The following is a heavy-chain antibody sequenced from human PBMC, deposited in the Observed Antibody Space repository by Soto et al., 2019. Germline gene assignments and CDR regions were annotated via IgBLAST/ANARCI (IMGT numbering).Heavy chain of an antibody. Sequence: EVQLLESGGGLVQPGGSLRLSCAASGFTFSSYAMSWVRQAPEKGLEWVSDISGSGGSTYYADSVKGRFTISRDNSKNTLYRQMNSLRAEDTAVYYCARGEGANWFDPWGQGTLVTVSS. V-gene: IGHV3-23*01. J-gene: IGHJ5*02. CDR1: GFTFSSYA. CDR2: ISGSGGST. CDR3: ARGEGANWFDP.